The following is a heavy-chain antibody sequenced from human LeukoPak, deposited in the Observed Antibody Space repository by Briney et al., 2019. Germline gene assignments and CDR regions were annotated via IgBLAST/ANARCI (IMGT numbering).Heavy chain of an antibody. J-gene: IGHJ4*02. CDR3: AKIPIYYYDSSGYYSGFDY. Sequence: GGSLRLSCAASGFTFSSYAMSWVRQAPGKGLEWVSAISGSGGSTYYADSVKGRFTISRDNSKNTLYLQMNSLRAEDTAAYYCAKIPIYYYDSSGYYSGFDYWGQGTLVTVSS. CDR2: ISGSGGST. CDR1: GFTFSSYA. D-gene: IGHD3-22*01. V-gene: IGHV3-23*01.